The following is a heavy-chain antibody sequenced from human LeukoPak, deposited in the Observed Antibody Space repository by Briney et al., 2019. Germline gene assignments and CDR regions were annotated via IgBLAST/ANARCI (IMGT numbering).Heavy chain of an antibody. CDR3: AREYCSSASCHRNDY. CDR1: GFTFTSYS. Sequence: GGSLRLSCAASGFTFTSYSMYWVRQAPGKGLGWVSYISSSSSSIYYADSVKGRFTISRDNAKNSLYLQMSSLRAEDTAVYYCAREYCSSASCHRNDYWGQGTLVTVSS. V-gene: IGHV3-48*04. CDR2: ISSSSSSI. D-gene: IGHD2-2*01. J-gene: IGHJ4*02.